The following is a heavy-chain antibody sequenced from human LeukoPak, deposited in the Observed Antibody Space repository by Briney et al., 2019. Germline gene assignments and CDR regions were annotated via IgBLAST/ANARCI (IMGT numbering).Heavy chain of an antibody. CDR2: INPNSGGS. D-gene: IGHD1-26*01. CDR3: ARDPGLKGSYWYLDL. J-gene: IGHJ2*01. CDR1: GYTFTGHY. V-gene: IGHV1-2*02. Sequence: ASVKVSCKASGYTFTGHYLHWVRQAPGQGLEWMGWINPNSGGSNYVQKFQGRVTMTRDTSISTAYMELSRLRSHDTAVYYCARDPGLKGSYWYLDLWGRGTLVTVSS.